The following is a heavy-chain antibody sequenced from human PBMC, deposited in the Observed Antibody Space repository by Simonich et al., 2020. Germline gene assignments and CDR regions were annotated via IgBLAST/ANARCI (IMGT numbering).Heavy chain of an antibody. CDR2: INHSGST. D-gene: IGHD1-1*01. CDR3: ARHLQLGPFDY. J-gene: IGHJ4*02. CDR1: GGSFSGYY. V-gene: IGHV4-34*01. Sequence: QVQLQQWGAGLLKPSETLSLTCAVYGGSFSGYYWSWIRQPPGQGLGWIGEINHSGSTNYNPSLKRRVTISVDTSKNQFSLKLSSVTAADTAVYYCARHLQLGPFDYWGQGTLVTVSS.